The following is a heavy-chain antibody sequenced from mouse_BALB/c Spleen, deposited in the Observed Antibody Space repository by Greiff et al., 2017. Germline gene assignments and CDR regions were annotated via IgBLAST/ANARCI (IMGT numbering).Heavy chain of an antibody. Sequence: EVKLMESGPGLVKPSQSLALTCTVTGYSITSDYAWNWIRQFPGNKLEWMGYISYSGSTRYNPSLKSRISITRDTSKNQFFLQLNSVTTEDTATYYCARGSYYGFAYWGQGTLVTVSA. V-gene: IGHV3-2*02. CDR2: ISYSGST. CDR3: ARGSYYGFAY. D-gene: IGHD1-2*01. CDR1: GYSITSDYA. J-gene: IGHJ3*01.